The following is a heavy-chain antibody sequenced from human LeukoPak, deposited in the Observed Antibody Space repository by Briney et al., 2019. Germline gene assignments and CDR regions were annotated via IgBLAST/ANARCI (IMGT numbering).Heavy chain of an antibody. CDR2: IGNDGSIP. Sequence: PGGSLRLSCTASGFTFSNYWMHWVRQAPGKGLVWVSCIGNDGSIPTYADSVKGRFTVSRDNAKNTLYLQMHSLRDEDTAVYYCACGDYPFDYWGQGTLVTVSS. J-gene: IGHJ4*02. V-gene: IGHV3-74*01. CDR1: GFTFSNYW. CDR3: ACGDYPFDY. D-gene: IGHD4-17*01.